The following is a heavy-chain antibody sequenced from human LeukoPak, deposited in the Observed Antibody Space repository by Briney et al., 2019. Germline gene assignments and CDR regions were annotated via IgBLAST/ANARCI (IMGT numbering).Heavy chain of an antibody. J-gene: IGHJ4*02. CDR2: IYYSGST. CDR1: IGSISSSSYY. Sequence: SETLSLTCTVSIGSISSSSYYWGWIRQPPGKGLEWIGSIYYSGSTYYNPSLKSRVTISVDTSKNQFSLKLSSVTAADTAVYYCARLTMVRGAYYFDYWGQGNLVNGSS. V-gene: IGHV4-39*01. D-gene: IGHD3-10*01. CDR3: ARLTMVRGAYYFDY.